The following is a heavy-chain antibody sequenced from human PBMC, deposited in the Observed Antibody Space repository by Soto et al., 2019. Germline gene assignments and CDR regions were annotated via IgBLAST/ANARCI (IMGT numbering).Heavy chain of an antibody. Sequence: ASVKVSCKAPGITFSTYAIHWVRQAPGQRLEWMGWINGGNGDTRYSQKFQGRVTITRDTSASTAYMELSSLRSEDTAVYYCARGPGGPDGPGDYWGQGTLVTVSS. CDR2: INGGNGDT. J-gene: IGHJ4*02. V-gene: IGHV1-3*01. D-gene: IGHD2-15*01. CDR3: ARGPGGPDGPGDY. CDR1: GITFSTYA.